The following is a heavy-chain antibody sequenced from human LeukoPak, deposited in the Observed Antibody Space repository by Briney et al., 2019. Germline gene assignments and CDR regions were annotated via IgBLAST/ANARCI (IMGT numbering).Heavy chain of an antibody. CDR3: ARGWQQQKVLDY. V-gene: IGHV3-33*01. Sequence: PGRSLRLSCAASGFTFSSYGMHWVRQAPGKGLEWVAVIWYDGSNKYYADSVKGRFTISRDNSKNTLYLQMNSLRAEDTAVYYCARGWQQQKVLDYWGQGTLVTVSS. J-gene: IGHJ4*02. D-gene: IGHD6-13*01. CDR2: IWYDGSNK. CDR1: GFTFSSYG.